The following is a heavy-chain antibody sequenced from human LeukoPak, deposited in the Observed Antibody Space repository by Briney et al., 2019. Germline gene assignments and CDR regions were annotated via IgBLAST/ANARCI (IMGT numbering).Heavy chain of an antibody. Sequence: PSETLSLTCAVYGGSFSGYYWSWIRQPPGKGLEWIGEINHSGSTNYNPSLKSRVTISVDTSKNQFSLNLSSVTAADTAVYYCARGAVAGKMSWFDPWGQGTLVTVSS. CDR1: GGSFSGYY. J-gene: IGHJ5*02. CDR2: INHSGST. CDR3: ARGAVAGKMSWFDP. V-gene: IGHV4-34*01. D-gene: IGHD6-19*01.